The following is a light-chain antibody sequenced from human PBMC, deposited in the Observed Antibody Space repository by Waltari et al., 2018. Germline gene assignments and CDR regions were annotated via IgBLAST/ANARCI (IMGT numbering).Light chain of an antibody. J-gene: IGKJ4*02. Sequence: EIVLTQSPGTLSLSPGESVTLSCRASQYITGSWMTWYHQKPGQAPRLLIYPASTRAPGVPDRFSGSGSGTDFTLTISRLEPEDSALYYCQQYDRLVVTFGGGTKVEIK. CDR1: QYITGSW. CDR3: QQYDRLVVT. V-gene: IGKV3-20*01. CDR2: PAS.